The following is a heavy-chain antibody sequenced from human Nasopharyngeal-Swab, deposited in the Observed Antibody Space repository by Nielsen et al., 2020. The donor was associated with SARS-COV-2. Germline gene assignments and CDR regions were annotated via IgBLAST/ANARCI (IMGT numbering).Heavy chain of an antibody. CDR3: AKDKEDLRGVGSYDY. V-gene: IGHV3-23*01. Sequence: GESLKISCVSSGFTLRKYDMGWVRQTPGKGLEWVSHISGSGGGTYYTDSVKGRFTISRDNSKNTLHLHMSRLRAEDTAVYYCAKDKEDLRGVGSYDYWGQGTLVTVSS. J-gene: IGHJ4*02. CDR2: ISGSGGGT. CDR1: GFTLRKYD. D-gene: IGHD3-10*01.